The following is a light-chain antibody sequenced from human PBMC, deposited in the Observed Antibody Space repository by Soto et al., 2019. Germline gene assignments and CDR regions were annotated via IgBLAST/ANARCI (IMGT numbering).Light chain of an antibody. CDR2: GAS. Sequence: DIQMTQSPSSLSASVGDRVTITCRASQSISSYLNWYQQKPGKAPTRLIYGASSLQSGVPSRFSGSGYGTEFTLTISSLQPEDFATYFCLQHNSYPLTFGGGTKVDIK. J-gene: IGKJ4*01. CDR3: LQHNSYPLT. V-gene: IGKV1-17*01. CDR1: QSISSY.